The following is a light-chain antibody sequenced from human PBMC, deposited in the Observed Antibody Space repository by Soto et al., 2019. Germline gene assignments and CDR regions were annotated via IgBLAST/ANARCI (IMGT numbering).Light chain of an antibody. J-gene: IGLJ2*01. CDR2: RNN. CDR3: AAWDDSLSALL. V-gene: IGLV1-47*01. CDR1: SSNIGSNY. Sequence: QSVLTQPPSASGTPGQRVTISCSGSSSNIGSNYVYWYQQLPGTAPKLVIYRNNQRPSGVPYRFSGSKSGTSASLAISGLRSDDEADYYCAAWDDSLSALLFGGGTKLTVL.